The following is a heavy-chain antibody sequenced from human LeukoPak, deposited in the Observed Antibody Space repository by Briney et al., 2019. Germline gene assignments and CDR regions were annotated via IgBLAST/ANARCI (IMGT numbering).Heavy chain of an antibody. J-gene: IGHJ4*02. CDR2: INPSGGST. CDR1: GYTFTSYY. V-gene: IGHV1-46*01. CDR3: ARSPEGEAFDY. Sequence: ASVKVSCKASGYTFTSYYMHWVRQAPGQGLEWMGIINPSGGSTSYAQKFQGRVTMTRDTSTSTVFMELSSLRSEDTAVYYCARSPEGEAFDYWGQGTLVTVSS.